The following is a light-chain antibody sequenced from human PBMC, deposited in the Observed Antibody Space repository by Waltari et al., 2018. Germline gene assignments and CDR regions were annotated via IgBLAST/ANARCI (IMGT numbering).Light chain of an antibody. V-gene: IGLV5-45*03. CDR3: MIWHNNAVV. J-gene: IGLJ2*01. CDR2: YKSDSDK. Sequence: QAVLTQPSSLSASPGASASPTCTLRSGINVGSYRIYWYQQKPGSPPQYLLRYKSDSDKQQDSRILGRFSGTKDASANAGILLISGLQSEDEADYYCMIWHNNAVVFGGGTTLTVL. CDR1: SGINVGSYR.